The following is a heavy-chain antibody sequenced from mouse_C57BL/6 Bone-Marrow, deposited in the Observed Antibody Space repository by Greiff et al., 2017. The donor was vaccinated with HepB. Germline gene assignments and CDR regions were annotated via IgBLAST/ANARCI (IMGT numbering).Heavy chain of an antibody. V-gene: IGHV5-17*01. Sequence: EVKVEESGGGLVKPGGSLKLSCAASGFTFSDYGMHWVRQAPEKGLEWVAYISSGSSTIYYADTVKGRFTISRDNAKNTLFLQMTSLRSEDTAMYYCARGSPYYYAMDYWGQGTSVTVSS. CDR2: ISSGSSTI. CDR3: ARGSPYYYAMDY. CDR1: GFTFSDYG. J-gene: IGHJ4*01.